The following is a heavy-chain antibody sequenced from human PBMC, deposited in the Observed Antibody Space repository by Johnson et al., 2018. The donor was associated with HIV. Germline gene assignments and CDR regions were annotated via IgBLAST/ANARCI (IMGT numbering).Heavy chain of an antibody. CDR2: IYSGGST. Sequence: EVQLVESGGTLVQPGGSLRLSCVASGFIVSTNYMSWVRQAPGTGLEWVSVIYSGGSTYYAASVKGRFTISRDNAKNSLYLQMNSLRAEDTAVYYCERRDTYYYDSTPGAFDIWGQGTMVTVSS. V-gene: IGHV3-66*04. J-gene: IGHJ3*02. D-gene: IGHD3-22*01. CDR1: GFIVSTNY. CDR3: ERRDTYYYDSTPGAFDI.